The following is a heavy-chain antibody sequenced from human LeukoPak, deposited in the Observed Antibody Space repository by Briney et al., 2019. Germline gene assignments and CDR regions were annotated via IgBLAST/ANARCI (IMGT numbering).Heavy chain of an antibody. V-gene: IGHV1-69*13. CDR3: ARGFDYSYPYYYYYYMDV. D-gene: IGHD4-11*01. CDR1: GGTFSSYA. Sequence: ASMKVSCKASGGTFSSYAISWVRQAPGQGLEWMGVIIPIFGTANYAQKFQGRVTITADESTSTAYMELSSLRSEDTAVYYCARGFDYSYPYYYYYYMDVWGKGTTVTVSS. CDR2: IIPIFGTA. J-gene: IGHJ6*03.